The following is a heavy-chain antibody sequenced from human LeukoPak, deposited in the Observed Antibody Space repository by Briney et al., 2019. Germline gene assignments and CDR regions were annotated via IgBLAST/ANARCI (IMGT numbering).Heavy chain of an antibody. CDR2: IWYDGSNK. Sequence: GGSLRLSCAASGFTFSSYGMHWVRQAPGKGLEWVAVIWYDGSNKYYADSVKGRFTISRDNSKNTLYLQMNSLRAEDTAVYYCARDTPPVAPNSGYDEVGYCFDYWGQGTLVTVSS. CDR3: ARDTPPVAPNSGYDEVGYCFDY. D-gene: IGHD5-12*01. J-gene: IGHJ4*02. CDR1: GFTFSSYG. V-gene: IGHV3-33*08.